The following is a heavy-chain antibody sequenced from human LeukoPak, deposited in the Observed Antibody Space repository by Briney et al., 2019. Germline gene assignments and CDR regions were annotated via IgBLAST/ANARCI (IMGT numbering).Heavy chain of an antibody. CDR3: AKSGLSISAARQLDY. V-gene: IGHV3-30*18. Sequence: GGSLRLSCAASGFTFSGFGIHWVRQAPGKGLDWVAVISNDGSKKYYADSVKGRFTISRDNSKNTLYLQMNSLRAEDTAIYYCAKSGLSISAARQLDYRGQGTLVTVSS. D-gene: IGHD6-13*01. CDR1: GFTFSGFG. CDR2: ISNDGSKK. J-gene: IGHJ4*02.